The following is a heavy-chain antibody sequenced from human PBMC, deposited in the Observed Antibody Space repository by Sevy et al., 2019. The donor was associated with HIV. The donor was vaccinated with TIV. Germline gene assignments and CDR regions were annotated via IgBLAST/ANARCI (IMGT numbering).Heavy chain of an antibody. CDR3: ARDPDYATASGRYFDL. CDR1: GFSLSRYS. V-gene: IGHV3-48*02. CDR2: ISDSSRTI. D-gene: IGHD2-2*01. J-gene: IGHJ2*01. Sequence: GGSLRLSCAASGFSLSRYSMNWVRQAPGKGLEWISYISDSSRTIYYADSLRGRLTISRDNARNSLYLQMNSLQDEATAVYFCARDPDYATASGRYFDLWGRGTLVTVSS.